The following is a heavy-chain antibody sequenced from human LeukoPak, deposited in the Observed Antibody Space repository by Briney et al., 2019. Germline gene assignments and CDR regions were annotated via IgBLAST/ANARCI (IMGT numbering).Heavy chain of an antibody. CDR2: VSYDGGSQ. D-gene: IGHD3-10*01. Sequence: PGTSLRLSCRVSGFTFRNYGMHWVRQTPGKGLEWVAIVSYDGGSQYYGDSVKGRFTASRDNSKNTLYLQMNTLRPEDTALYYCAKGMWEGYYGSGSYFSALDNWGQGTLVTVSS. V-gene: IGHV3-30*18. J-gene: IGHJ4*02. CDR3: AKGMWEGYYGSGSYFSALDN. CDR1: GFTFRNYG.